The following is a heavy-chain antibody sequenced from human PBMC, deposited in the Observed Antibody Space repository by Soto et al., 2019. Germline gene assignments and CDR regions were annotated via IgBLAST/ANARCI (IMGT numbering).Heavy chain of an antibody. CDR1: GFSCSGYA. V-gene: IGHV3-73*01. Sequence: GWSLRLSRAAAGFSCSGYAMQRVRQASGKGLEWVGRIRSKANSYATAYAASVKGRFTISRDDSKNTAYLQMSSLKTEDTAVYYCTTPSFDYWGQGSLVTVSS. CDR2: IRSKANSYAT. J-gene: IGHJ4*02. CDR3: TTPSFDY.